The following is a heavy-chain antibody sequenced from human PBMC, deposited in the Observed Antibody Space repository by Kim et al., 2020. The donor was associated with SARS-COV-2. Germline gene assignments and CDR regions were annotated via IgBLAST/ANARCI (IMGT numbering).Heavy chain of an antibody. Sequence: SETLSLTCTVSGGSISSSSYYWGWIRQPPGKGLEWIGSIYYSGSTYYNPSLKSRVTISVDTSKNQFSLKLSSVTAADTAVYYCARLEWSSSLLDYWGQG. CDR3: ARLEWSSSLLDY. V-gene: IGHV4-39*01. J-gene: IGHJ4*02. CDR1: GGSISSSSYY. D-gene: IGHD6-6*01. CDR2: IYYSGST.